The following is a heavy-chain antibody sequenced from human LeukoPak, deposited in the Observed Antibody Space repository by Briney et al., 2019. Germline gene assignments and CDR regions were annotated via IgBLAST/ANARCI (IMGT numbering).Heavy chain of an antibody. CDR1: GFTFSSYG. CDR2: IWYDGSNK. D-gene: IGHD3-22*01. Sequence: GGSLRLSCAASGFTFSSYGMHWVRQAPGKGLEWVAVIWYDGSNKYYADSVKGRFTISRDNSKNTLYLQMNSLRAEDTAVYYCARGAIVGHAFDIGGQGTMVTVSS. V-gene: IGHV3-33*01. CDR3: ARGAIVGHAFDI. J-gene: IGHJ3*02.